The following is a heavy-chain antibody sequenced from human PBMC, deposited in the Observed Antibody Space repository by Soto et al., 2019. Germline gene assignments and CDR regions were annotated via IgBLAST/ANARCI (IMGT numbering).Heavy chain of an antibody. Sequence: QVQLVQSGAEVKKPESSVKVSCKAPGGTFSTYAISWVRQAPGQGLEWLGGIIPMFGTANYAQRFQDRVTITADESTNTVDMELSSLRSEDTAVYFCARGIQLSLRRINNGYSGWGQGTLVTVSS. CDR2: IIPMFGTA. V-gene: IGHV1-69*12. CDR3: ARGIQLSLRRINNGYSG. CDR1: GGTFSTYA. D-gene: IGHD5-18*01. J-gene: IGHJ4*02.